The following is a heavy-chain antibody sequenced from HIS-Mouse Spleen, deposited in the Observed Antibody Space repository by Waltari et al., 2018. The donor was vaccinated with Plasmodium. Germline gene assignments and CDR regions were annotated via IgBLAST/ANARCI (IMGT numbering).Heavy chain of an antibody. V-gene: IGHV3-30*18. CDR3: AKDRRSSSWYVDY. Sequence: QVQLVESGGGVVQPGRSLRLSCAASGFTFSGYGMHWVRQAPGKGLEWVAVISYDGSNKYYADSVKGRFTISRDNSQNTLYLQMNSLRAEDTAVYYCAKDRRSSSWYVDYWGQGTLVTVSS. D-gene: IGHD6-13*01. J-gene: IGHJ4*02. CDR2: ISYDGSNK. CDR1: GFTFSGYG.